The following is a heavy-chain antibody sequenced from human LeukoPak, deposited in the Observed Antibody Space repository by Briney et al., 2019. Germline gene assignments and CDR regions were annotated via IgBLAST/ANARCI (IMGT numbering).Heavy chain of an antibody. V-gene: IGHV3-30-3*01. D-gene: IGHD2-15*01. CDR1: GFTFSSYA. CDR2: ISYDGSNK. J-gene: IGHJ4*02. CDR3: VRDNPRCCGVVPANIDDS. Sequence: GGSLRLSCAASGFTFSSYAMHWVRQAPGKGLEWVAVISYDGSNKYYADSVKGRFTISRDNSKNTLYLQMNSLRAEDTAVYYCVRDNPRCCGVVPANIDDSWGQGTLVTVSS.